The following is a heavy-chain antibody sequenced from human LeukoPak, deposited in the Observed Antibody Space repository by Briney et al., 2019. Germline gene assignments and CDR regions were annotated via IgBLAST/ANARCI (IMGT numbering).Heavy chain of an antibody. CDR2: IYYSGST. V-gene: IGHV4-31*03. CDR1: GGSISSGGYY. D-gene: IGHD3-10*01. J-gene: IGHJ4*02. CDR3: ARWFGELSDFDY. Sequence: SETLSLTCTVSGGSISSGGYYWSWIRQHPGKGLEWIGYIYYSGSTYYNPSLRSRVTISVDTSKNQFSLKLSSVTAADTAVYYCARWFGELSDFDYWGQGTLVTVSS.